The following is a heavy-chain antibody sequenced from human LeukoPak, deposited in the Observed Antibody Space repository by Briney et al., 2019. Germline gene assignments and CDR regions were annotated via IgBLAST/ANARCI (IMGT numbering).Heavy chain of an antibody. V-gene: IGHV4-30-4*01. J-gene: IGHJ5*02. D-gene: IGHD6-13*01. CDR1: GGSISSGDYY. Sequence: SETLSPTCTVSGGSISSGDYYWSWIRQPPGKGPEWIGYIYNSGSTYYSPSLKSRVTISVDTSKNQISLKLSSVTAADSAVYYCARDLTEGIAAAGSSFDPWGQGTLVTVSS. CDR2: IYNSGST. CDR3: ARDLTEGIAAAGSSFDP.